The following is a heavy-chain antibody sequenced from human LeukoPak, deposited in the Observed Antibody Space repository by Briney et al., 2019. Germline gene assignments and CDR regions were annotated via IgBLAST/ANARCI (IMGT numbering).Heavy chain of an antibody. D-gene: IGHD4-23*01. V-gene: IGHV4-34*01. Sequence: PSETLSLTCAVYGGSFSGYYWSWIRQPPGKGLEWIGEINHSGSTNYNPSLKSRVTISVDTSKNQFSLKLSSVTAADTAVYYCARNSPGDAFDIWGQGTMVTVSS. J-gene: IGHJ3*02. CDR2: INHSGST. CDR3: ARNSPGDAFDI. CDR1: GGSFSGYY.